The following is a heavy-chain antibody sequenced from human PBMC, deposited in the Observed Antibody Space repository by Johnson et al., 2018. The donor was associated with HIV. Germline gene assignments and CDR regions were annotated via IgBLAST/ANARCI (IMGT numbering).Heavy chain of an antibody. V-gene: IGHV3-30*14. CDR2: TSYDGSNK. Sequence: QVQLVESGGGLVQPGRSLRLSCAASGFTFSSYAMHWVRQAPGKGLEWVAVTSYDGSNKYYADSVKGRFTISRDHSRNTLYLQMNSLRVEDTAVYYCARSIIAREAFDVWGQGTMVTVSS. CDR1: GFTFSSYA. J-gene: IGHJ3*01. CDR3: ARSIIAREAFDV. D-gene: IGHD2-21*01.